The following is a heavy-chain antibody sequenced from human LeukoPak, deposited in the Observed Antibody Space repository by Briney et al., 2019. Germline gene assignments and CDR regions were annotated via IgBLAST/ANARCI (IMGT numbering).Heavy chain of an antibody. V-gene: IGHV3-21*01. D-gene: IGHD6-13*01. Sequence: PGGSLRLSCAASGFTFSSYSMNWVRQAPGKGLEWVSSISSSSSYIYHADSLKGRFTISRDNAKNSLYLQMNSLRAEDTAVYYCARGAAAGTWDYWGQGTLVTVSS. CDR3: ARGAAAGTWDY. CDR1: GFTFSSYS. J-gene: IGHJ4*02. CDR2: ISSSSSYI.